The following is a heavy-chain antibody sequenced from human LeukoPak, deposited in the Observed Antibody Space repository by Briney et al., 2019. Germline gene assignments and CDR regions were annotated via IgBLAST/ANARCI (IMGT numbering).Heavy chain of an antibody. J-gene: IGHJ6*03. D-gene: IGHD5-12*01. Sequence: GGSLRLSCAASGFTFNSYSMNWVRQAPGKGLEWVSSISGSNSYIYYADSVKGRFTISRDNAKNSLYLHVNSLRAEDTAVYYCARVRGYSGYDSGRYYYYNYMDVWGKWTTVTVSS. V-gene: IGHV3-21*01. CDR3: ARVRGYSGYDSGRYYYYNYMDV. CDR2: ISGSNSYI. CDR1: GFTFNSYS.